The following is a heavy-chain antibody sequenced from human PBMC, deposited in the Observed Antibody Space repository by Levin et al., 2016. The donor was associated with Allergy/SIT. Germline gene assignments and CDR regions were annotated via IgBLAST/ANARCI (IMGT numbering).Heavy chain of an antibody. CDR1: GFTFSSYA. Sequence: GESLKISCAASGFTFSSYAMSWVRQAPGKGLEWVSAISGSGGSTYYADSVKGRFTISRDNSKNTLYLQMNSLRAEDTAVYYCAKDQVATIFFAFDIWGQGTMVTVSS. CDR2: ISGSGGST. V-gene: IGHV3-23*01. J-gene: IGHJ3*02. CDR3: AKDQVATIFFAFDI. D-gene: IGHD5-12*01.